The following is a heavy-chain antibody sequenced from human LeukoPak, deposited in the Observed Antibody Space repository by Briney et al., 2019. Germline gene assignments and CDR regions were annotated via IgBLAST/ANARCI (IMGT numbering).Heavy chain of an antibody. J-gene: IGHJ6*02. CDR3: TSPEGFWSGYIDYYGMDV. V-gene: IGHV3-15*01. CDR1: GFTFSNAW. Sequence: PGGSLRLSCAASGFTFSNAWMSWVRQAPGKGLEWVGRIKSKTDGGTTDYAAPVKGRFTISRDDSKNTLYLQMNSLKTEDTAVYYCTSPEGFWSGYIDYYGMDVWGQGTTVTVSS. CDR2: IKSKTDGGTT. D-gene: IGHD3-3*01.